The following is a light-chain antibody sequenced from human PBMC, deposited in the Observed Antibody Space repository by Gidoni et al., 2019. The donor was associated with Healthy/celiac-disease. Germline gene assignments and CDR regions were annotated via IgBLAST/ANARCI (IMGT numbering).Light chain of an antibody. V-gene: IGKV3-11*01. J-gene: IGKJ4*02. CDR1: QSISSY. CDR3: QQRSNWLT. CDR2: DAS. Sequence: VLTQSPATLSLSPGERATLTCSASQSISSYLAWYQQKPGQAPRLLIYDASNRATGIPARFSGSGSGTDFTLTISSLEPEDFAVYYCQQRSNWLTFGGGTKVEIK.